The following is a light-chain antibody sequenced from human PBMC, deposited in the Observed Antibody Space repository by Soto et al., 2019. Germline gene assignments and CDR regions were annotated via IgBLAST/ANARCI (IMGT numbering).Light chain of an antibody. CDR1: QSISGNY. CDR3: QQYVISVT. V-gene: IGKV3-20*01. Sequence: EILYTQSPDTLSLSPWERPTLSCRASQSISGNYLAWSQQKPGQAPRLLIYGASNRATGIPERFTGSGSGTDFTLTISRLETQDSAMYYCQQYVISVTFGQGTRLEI. CDR2: GAS. J-gene: IGKJ5*01.